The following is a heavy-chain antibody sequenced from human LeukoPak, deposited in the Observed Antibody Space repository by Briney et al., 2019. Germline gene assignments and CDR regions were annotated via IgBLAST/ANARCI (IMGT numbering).Heavy chain of an antibody. CDR3: ARDSGYRPIDY. Sequence: ASVKVSCTASGYTFTGYYMHWVRQAPGQGLVWVGWINPNSGDTNYAQKFQCRVTMTSDTSISTAYMELRSLRSDDTAVYYCARDSGYRPIDYWGQGTLVTVSS. J-gene: IGHJ4*02. V-gene: IGHV1-2*02. D-gene: IGHD5-12*01. CDR2: INPNSGDT. CDR1: GYTFTGYY.